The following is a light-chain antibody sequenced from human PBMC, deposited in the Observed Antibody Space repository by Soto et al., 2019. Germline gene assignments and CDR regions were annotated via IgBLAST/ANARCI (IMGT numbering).Light chain of an antibody. V-gene: IGLV2-14*01. J-gene: IGLJ2*01. Sequence: QSVLTQPASVSGSPGQSITISCTGTSSDIGNYKYVSWYQQHPGKAPKLMIYDVSNRPSGVSNRFSGYKSGNTASLTISRHRTDDADNYFCCSSTYSNSVVFGEGTKLTVL. CDR1: SSDIGNYKY. CDR2: DVS. CDR3: CSSTYSNSVV.